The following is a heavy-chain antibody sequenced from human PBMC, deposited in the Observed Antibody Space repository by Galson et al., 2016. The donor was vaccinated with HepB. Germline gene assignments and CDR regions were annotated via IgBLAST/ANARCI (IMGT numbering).Heavy chain of an antibody. V-gene: IGHV4-59*01. J-gene: IGHJ5*02. Sequence: SETLSLTCTVSGGSISGYYWSWIRQSPGRGLEWIGTIYYGGTTSYNPSLESRVTIPVEASKNQFSLNLRSVTAADTAVYHCARGGASSKWLDPWGQGGLVTVSS. D-gene: IGHD6-6*01. CDR1: GGSISGYY. CDR3: ARGGASSKWLDP. CDR2: IYYGGTT.